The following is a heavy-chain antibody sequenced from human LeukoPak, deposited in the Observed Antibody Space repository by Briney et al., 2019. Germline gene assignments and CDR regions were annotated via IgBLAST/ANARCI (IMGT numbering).Heavy chain of an antibody. V-gene: IGHV3-23*01. CDR3: AKDVYGDYGGLDY. D-gene: IGHD4-17*01. Sequence: GGSLRLSCAASGFPFSTYAMSWVRQAPGKGLEWVSSIRGSDGSTYYADSVKGRFAISRDNSKNTLYLQMNSLRAQDTAVYYCAKDVYGDYGGLDYWGQGTLVTVSS. CDR2: IRGSDGST. J-gene: IGHJ4*02. CDR1: GFPFSTYA.